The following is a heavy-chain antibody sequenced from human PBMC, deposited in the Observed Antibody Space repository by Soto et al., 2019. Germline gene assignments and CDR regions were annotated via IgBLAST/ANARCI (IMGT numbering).Heavy chain of an antibody. CDR3: ARDPVDGYSFFDY. J-gene: IGHJ4*02. CDR1: GGSFSGYY. V-gene: IGHV4-34*01. D-gene: IGHD2-15*01. Sequence: SETLSLTCAVSGGSFSGYYWSWIRQPPGKGLEWIGEINHSGSTNYNPSLKSRVTISVDTSKNQFSLKLTSVTTADTAVYYCARDPVDGYSFFDYWGQGILVTVSS. CDR2: INHSGST.